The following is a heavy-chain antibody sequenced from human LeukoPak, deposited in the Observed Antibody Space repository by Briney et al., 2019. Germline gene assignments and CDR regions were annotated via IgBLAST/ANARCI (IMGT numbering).Heavy chain of an antibody. CDR1: GFTFSSYS. D-gene: IGHD2-15*01. CDR2: ISYDGSNK. V-gene: IGHV3-30*18. CDR3: AKDKGHSVVVVAATGLDY. Sequence: PGGSLRLSCAASGFTFSSYSMNWVRQAPGKGLEWVAVISYDGSNKYYADSVKGRFTISRDNSKNTLYLQMNSLRAEDTAVYYCAKDKGHSVVVVAATGLDYWGQGTLVTVSS. J-gene: IGHJ4*02.